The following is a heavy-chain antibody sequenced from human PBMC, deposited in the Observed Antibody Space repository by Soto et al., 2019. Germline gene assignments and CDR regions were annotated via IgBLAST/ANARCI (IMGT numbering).Heavy chain of an antibody. CDR3: ARDPKSGYDQNYYYYYYGMDV. J-gene: IGHJ6*02. CDR2: IIPIFGTA. D-gene: IGHD5-12*01. V-gene: IGHV1-69*01. CDR1: GGTFSSYA. Sequence: QVQLVQSGAEVKKPGSSVKVSCKASGGTFSSYAISWVRQAPGQGLEWMGGIIPIFGTANYAQKFQGRVTITADESTSTAYMELSSLRSEDTAVYYCARDPKSGYDQNYYYYYYGMDVWGQGTTVTVSS.